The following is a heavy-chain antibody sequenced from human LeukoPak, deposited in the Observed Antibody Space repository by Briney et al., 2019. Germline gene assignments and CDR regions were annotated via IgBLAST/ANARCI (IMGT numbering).Heavy chain of an antibody. CDR3: ARGRYSSSSSYHFDY. V-gene: IGHV1-2*06. J-gene: IGHJ4*02. D-gene: IGHD6-6*01. Sequence: ASVKVSFKASGYTFTDYYMHWGRQAPGQGLEWMGRINPNSGGTNYAQKFQGRVTMTRDTSISTAYMELSRLISDDTAVYYCARGRYSSSSSYHFDYWGQGTLVTVSS. CDR2: INPNSGGT. CDR1: GYTFTDYY.